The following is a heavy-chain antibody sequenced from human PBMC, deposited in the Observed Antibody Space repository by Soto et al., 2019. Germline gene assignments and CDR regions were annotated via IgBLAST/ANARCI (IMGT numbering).Heavy chain of an antibody. CDR3: ASGDTAMVPQT. J-gene: IGHJ5*02. D-gene: IGHD5-18*01. V-gene: IGHV1-69*06. CDR1: GGTFSSYA. CDR2: IIPIFGTA. Sequence: ASVKVSCKASGGTFSSYAISWVRQAPGQGLEWMGGIIPIFGTANYAQKFQGRVTITGDKSTSTAYMELSSLRSEDTAVYYCASGDTAMVPQTWGQGTLVTVSS.